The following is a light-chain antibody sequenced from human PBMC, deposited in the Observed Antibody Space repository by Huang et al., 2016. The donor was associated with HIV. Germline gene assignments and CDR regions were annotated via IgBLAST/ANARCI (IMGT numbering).Light chain of an antibody. J-gene: IGKJ4*01. CDR1: QSVSSN. Sequence: DIVMTQSPATLSVSPGERATLSCRASQSVSSNLAWYQQKPGQAPRLLIYDASTRAAGIPVRFSGSGCGTEFTLTISSLQSEDFAVYFCQQYNQWPPRTFGGGTKVEIE. V-gene: IGKV3-15*01. CDR3: QQYNQWPPRT. CDR2: DAS.